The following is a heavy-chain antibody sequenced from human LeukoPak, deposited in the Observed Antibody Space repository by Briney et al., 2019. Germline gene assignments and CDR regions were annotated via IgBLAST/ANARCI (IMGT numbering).Heavy chain of an antibody. CDR3: AKDAGGQWLVVDY. CDR1: GFTFSSYG. Sequence: PGGSLRLSCAASGFTFSSYGMHWVRQAPGKGLEWVAFIRYDGSNKYYADSVKGRFTIYRDNSKNTLYLQMNSLRAEDTAVYYCAKDAGGQWLVVDYWGQGTLVTVSS. V-gene: IGHV3-30*02. D-gene: IGHD6-19*01. J-gene: IGHJ4*02. CDR2: IRYDGSNK.